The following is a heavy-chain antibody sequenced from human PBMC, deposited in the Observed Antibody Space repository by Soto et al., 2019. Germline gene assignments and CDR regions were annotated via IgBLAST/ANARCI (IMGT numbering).Heavy chain of an antibody. J-gene: IGHJ5*01. CDR3: ARLIGDSWLDS. CDR2: IYYSGST. CDR1: GGSVSSSSYY. Sequence: SETLSLTCTVSGGSVSSSSYYWGWIRQPPGKGLEWIGHIYYSGSTYYNPSLQSRITINADRSNNQLSLQLNSVTPDDTAVYYCARLIGDSWLDSWGQGILVTVSS. V-gene: IGHV4-39*01.